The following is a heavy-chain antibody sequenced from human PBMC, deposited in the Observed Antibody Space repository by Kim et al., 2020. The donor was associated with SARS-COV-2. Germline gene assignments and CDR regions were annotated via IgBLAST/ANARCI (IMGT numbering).Heavy chain of an antibody. CDR3: ARVALGYCSSTSCHKGFDP. CDR1: GGSISLYY. D-gene: IGHD2-2*01. J-gene: IGHJ5*02. Sequence: SETLSLTCTVSGGSISLYYWSWIRQPPGKGLECIGYIYYSGSTNFNPSLKSRVTISVDTSKNQFSLKLSSVTAADTALYYCARVALGYCSSTSCHKGFDPWGQGTLVTVSS. V-gene: IGHV4-59*01. CDR2: IYYSGST.